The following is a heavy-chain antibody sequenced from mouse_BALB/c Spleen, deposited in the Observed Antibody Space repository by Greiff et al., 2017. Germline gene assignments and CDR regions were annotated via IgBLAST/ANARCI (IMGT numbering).Heavy chain of an antibody. CDR3: ASGDYDEDY. Sequence: VQPQQSGAELGKPGASVKMSCKASGYTFTSYWMHWVKQRPGQGLEWNGYINPSTGYTEYNQKFKDKATLTADNSSSTAYMQLGSLTSEDSAVYYCASGDYDEDYWGQGTTLTVSS. CDR1: GYTFTSYW. CDR2: INPSTGYT. D-gene: IGHD2-4*01. J-gene: IGHJ2*01. V-gene: IGHV1-7*01.